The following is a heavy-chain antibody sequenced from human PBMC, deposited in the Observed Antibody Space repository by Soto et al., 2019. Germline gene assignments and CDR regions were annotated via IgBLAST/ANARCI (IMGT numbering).Heavy chain of an antibody. D-gene: IGHD5-12*01. Sequence: QVQLVQSGAEVRQPASSVKVSCKTSGGTFSSYAISWVRQAPGQGLEWMGGIVPIVDTATYAQKFQGRVTITADESTSSAYMGLSRLRSDDTAVYYCVRVVAIPGYPDYGGQGTLVTVSS. CDR2: IVPIVDTA. V-gene: IGHV1-69*12. J-gene: IGHJ4*02. CDR3: VRVVAIPGYPDY. CDR1: GGTFSSYA.